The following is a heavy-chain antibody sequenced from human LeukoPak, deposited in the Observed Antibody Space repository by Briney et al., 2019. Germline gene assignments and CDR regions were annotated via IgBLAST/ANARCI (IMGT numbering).Heavy chain of an antibody. Sequence: SETLSLTCTVSGGPINNYYWTWIRQSPGQGLEWIGYVYNSGITDYNPSLKSRPTISLDTSKNQFSLRLSSMTAADTAVYYCARSRGLAGAATVIDYWGQGTLVTVSS. J-gene: IGHJ4*02. CDR2: VYNSGIT. CDR1: GGPINNYY. D-gene: IGHD6-25*01. V-gene: IGHV4-59*08. CDR3: ARSRGLAGAATVIDY.